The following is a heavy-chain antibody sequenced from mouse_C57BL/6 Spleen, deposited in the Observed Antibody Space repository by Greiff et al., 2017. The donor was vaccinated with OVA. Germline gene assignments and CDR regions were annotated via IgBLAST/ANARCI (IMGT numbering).Heavy chain of an antibody. J-gene: IGHJ4*01. CDR2: IHPNSGGT. Sequence: QVQLQQSGAELVKPGASVKLSCKASGYTFTSYWMHWVKQRPGQGLEWIGMIHPNSGGTNYNEKFKSKATLTVDKSSSTAYMQLSSLTSEDSAVYYGARGDYYSMATYAMDYWGQGTSVTVSS. CDR3: ARGDYYSMATYAMDY. CDR1: GYTFTSYW. V-gene: IGHV1-64*01. D-gene: IGHD1-1*01.